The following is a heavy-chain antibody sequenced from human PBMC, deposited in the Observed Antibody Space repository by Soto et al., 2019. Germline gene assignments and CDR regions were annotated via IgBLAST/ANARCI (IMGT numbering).Heavy chain of an antibody. V-gene: IGHV3-23*01. Sequence: GGSLRLSRAASGFTFSSYSLSWVRQAPGKGLEWFSGCRSSGDDGTTYYADSAKGRFTISRDNCKKTLFLQMNSLRDEYTAIYYCAKKVKSVSGSQYFEYCGHGTRVTASS. CDR1: GFTFSSYS. D-gene: IGHD3-10*01. CDR2: CRSSGDDGTT. CDR3: AKKVKSVSGSQYFEY. J-gene: IGHJ4*01.